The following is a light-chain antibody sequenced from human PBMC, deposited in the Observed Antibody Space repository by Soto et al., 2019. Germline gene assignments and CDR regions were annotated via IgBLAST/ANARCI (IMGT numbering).Light chain of an antibody. CDR2: DAS. CDR3: QQRTNWPPLFT. Sequence: EIVLTQSPATLSLSPGERATLSCRASQSVSSYLAWHQQKPGQAPRLLIYDASNRATGIPVRFSGSGSGTDFTLTISSLEPEDFAVYYCQQRTNWPPLFTFGPGTKVDIK. CDR1: QSVSSY. V-gene: IGKV3-11*01. J-gene: IGKJ3*01.